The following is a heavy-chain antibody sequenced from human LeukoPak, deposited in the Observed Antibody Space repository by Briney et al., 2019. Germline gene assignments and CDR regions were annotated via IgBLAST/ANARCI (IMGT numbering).Heavy chain of an antibody. CDR2: IIPIFGTA. CDR3: ARDEAYYYGSGSYWYGMDV. Sequence: SVKVSCKASGGTFISYAISWVRHAPGQGLEWMGGIIPIFGTANYAQKFQGRVTITADESTSTAYMELSSLRSEDTAVYYCARDEAYYYGSGSYWYGMDVWGKGTTVTVSS. V-gene: IGHV1-69*01. CDR1: GGTFISYA. J-gene: IGHJ6*04. D-gene: IGHD3-10*01.